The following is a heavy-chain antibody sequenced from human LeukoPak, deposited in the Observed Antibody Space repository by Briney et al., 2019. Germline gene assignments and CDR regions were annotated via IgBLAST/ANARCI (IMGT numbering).Heavy chain of an antibody. CDR1: GFTFSSYG. D-gene: IGHD3-9*01. CDR3: AKGLRYSDN. CDR2: ISYDGSNK. Sequence: GWSLRLSCAASGFTFSSYGMHWVRQAPGKGLEWVAVISYDGSNKYYADSVKGRFTISRDNSKDTLYLQMNSLRAEDTAVYYCAKGLRYSDNWGQGTLVTVSS. V-gene: IGHV3-30*18. J-gene: IGHJ4*02.